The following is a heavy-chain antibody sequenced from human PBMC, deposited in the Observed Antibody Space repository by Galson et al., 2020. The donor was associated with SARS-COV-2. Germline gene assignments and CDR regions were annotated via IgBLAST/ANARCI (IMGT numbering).Heavy chain of an antibody. CDR3: AKAVGGEIWAADP. V-gene: IGHV1-69*13. D-gene: IGHD7-27*01. CDR2: LIPIFGTA. CDR1: GVTFPRYA. Sequence: SVQLSCQASGVTFPRYAIRWLRPATGQGIDWMGWLIPIFGTANYAQKFQARVTITADESTSTAYMELSSLRSEDTAVYYCAKAVGGEIWAADPWGQGTLVTVSS. J-gene: IGHJ5*02.